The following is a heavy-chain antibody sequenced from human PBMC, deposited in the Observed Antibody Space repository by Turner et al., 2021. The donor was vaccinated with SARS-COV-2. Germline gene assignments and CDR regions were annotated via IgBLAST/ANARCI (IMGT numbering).Heavy chain of an antibody. V-gene: IGHV4-39*02. Sequence: QLQLQESGPGLLKPSETLSLTCTVSGGSISSSTYYWGWIRQPPGKGLEWIGSFYYSGRTYYNPSLKSRVTISVDTSKNQFSLKLSSVTAADTAVYYCARDGGDPPRYFQHWGQGTLVTVSS. CDR2: FYYSGRT. D-gene: IGHD2-21*02. CDR1: GGSISSSTYY. J-gene: IGHJ1*01. CDR3: ARDGGDPPRYFQH.